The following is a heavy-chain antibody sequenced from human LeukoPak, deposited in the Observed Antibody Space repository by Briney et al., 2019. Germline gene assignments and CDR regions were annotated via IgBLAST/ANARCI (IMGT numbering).Heavy chain of an antibody. V-gene: IGHV3-15*01. CDR3: TTDGYCSGGSCDSTGYYYYMGV. D-gene: IGHD2-15*01. J-gene: IGHJ6*03. Sequence: GGSLRLSCAASGFTFSNAWMSWVRQAPGKGLEWVGRIKSKTDGGTTDYAAPVKGRFTISRDDSKNTLYLQMNSLKTEDTAVYYCTTDGYCSGGSCDSTGYYYYMGVWGKGTTVTVSS. CDR2: IKSKTDGGTT. CDR1: GFTFSNAW.